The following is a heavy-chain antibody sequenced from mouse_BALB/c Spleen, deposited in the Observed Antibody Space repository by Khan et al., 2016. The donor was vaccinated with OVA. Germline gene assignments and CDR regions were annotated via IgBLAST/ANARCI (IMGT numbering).Heavy chain of an antibody. D-gene: IGHD2-1*01. J-gene: IGHJ3*01. CDR3: ASGNWAWFAY. V-gene: IGHV5-17*02. CDR1: GFTFSSFG. CDR2: ISSDSYTI. Sequence: EVQRVESGGGLVQPGGSRKLSCAASGFTFSSFGMHWVRQAPEKGLEWVAYISSDSYTIYYADTVKGRFTISRDNPRKTLFLQMTRLAAEDTAMYYCASGNWAWFAYWGQGTLVTVSA.